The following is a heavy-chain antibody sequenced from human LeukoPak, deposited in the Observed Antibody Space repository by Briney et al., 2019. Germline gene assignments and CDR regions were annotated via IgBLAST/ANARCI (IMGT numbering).Heavy chain of an antibody. V-gene: IGHV3-74*01. CDR3: AKDRLVWGNWNELCDY. CDR2: ISSDGTNT. CDR1: GFIFSSHW. J-gene: IGHJ4*02. Sequence: PGGSLRLSCAASGFIFSSHWMHWVRQAPGKGLVWVSRISSDGTNTNYADSVKGRFTISRDNSKNTLYLQMNSLRAEDTAVYYCAKDRLVWGNWNELCDYWGQGTLVTVSS. D-gene: IGHD1-1*01.